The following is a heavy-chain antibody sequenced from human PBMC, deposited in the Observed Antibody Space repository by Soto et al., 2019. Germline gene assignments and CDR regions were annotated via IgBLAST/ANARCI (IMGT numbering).Heavy chain of an antibody. D-gene: IGHD6-13*01. CDR3: ARRRAAAGTRTFDY. V-gene: IGHV4-4*02. CDR1: GGSISCSNW. Sequence: SETLSLTCAVSGGSISCSNWWGWVRQTPGKGLEWIGEIYHSGSTNYNPSLKSRVTISVDKSKNQFSLKLSSVTAADTAVYYCARRRAAAGTRTFDYWGQGTLVTVSS. CDR2: IYHSGST. J-gene: IGHJ4*02.